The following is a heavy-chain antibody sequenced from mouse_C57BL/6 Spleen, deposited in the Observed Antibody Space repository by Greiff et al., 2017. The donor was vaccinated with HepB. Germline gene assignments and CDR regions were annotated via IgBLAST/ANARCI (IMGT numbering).Heavy chain of an antibody. CDR1: GYTFTSYT. CDR3: ARRETAQATFAY. V-gene: IGHV1-4*01. CDR2: INPSSGYT. Sequence: VQRVESGAELARPGASVKMSCKASGYTFTSYTMHWVKQRPGQGLEWIGYINPSSGYTKYNQKFKDKATLTADKSSSTAYMQLSSLTSEDSAVYYCARRETAQATFAYWGQGTLVTVSA. D-gene: IGHD3-2*02. J-gene: IGHJ3*01.